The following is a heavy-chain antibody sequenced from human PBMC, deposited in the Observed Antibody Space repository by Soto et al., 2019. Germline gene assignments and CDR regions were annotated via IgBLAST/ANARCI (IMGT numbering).Heavy chain of an antibody. J-gene: IGHJ4*02. CDR1: GFTFRSYA. V-gene: IGHV3-30*04. CDR2: ISRDGTNK. D-gene: IGHD3-3*01. CDR3: ARSRSGSVADSFDF. Sequence: GGSLRLSCAASGFTFRSYAIHWVRQAPGKGLEWVAVISRDGTNKYYVDSVKGRFTISRDNSKDTVYLQMNSLRDEDSAMFYCARSRSGSVADSFDFWGQGTLVTVSS.